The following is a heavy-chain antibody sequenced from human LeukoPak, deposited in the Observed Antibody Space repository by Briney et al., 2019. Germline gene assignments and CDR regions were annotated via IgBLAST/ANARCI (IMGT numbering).Heavy chain of an antibody. J-gene: IGHJ5*02. CDR1: GFSPSTSGGG. CDR3: AHRGDITMVRGVSPIRGWFDP. D-gene: IGHD3-10*01. CDR2: IYWNDDK. Sequence: ASGPTLVKPTQTLTLTCTFSGFSPSTSGGGVGWIRQPPGKALEWLAVIYWNDDKRYSPVLKSRLTITKDTSKNQVVLTMTNMDPVDTATYYCAHRGDITMVRGVSPIRGWFDPWGQGTLVTVSS. V-gene: IGHV2-5*01.